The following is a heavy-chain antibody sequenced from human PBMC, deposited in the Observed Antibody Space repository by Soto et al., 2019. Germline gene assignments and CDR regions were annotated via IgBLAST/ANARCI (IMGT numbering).Heavy chain of an antibody. CDR3: ASGSYDYVCGIYRPVY. D-gene: IGHD3-16*02. Sequence: KPSETLSLTCAVYGGSFNDYYWSWIRQPPGKGLEWIGEINHSGSTKYNPSLKSRVTISVDTSKNQFSLKLSSVTAADTAVYYCASGSYDYVCGIYRPVYWGQGDLVTVSS. CDR2: INHSGST. V-gene: IGHV4-34*01. J-gene: IGHJ4*02. CDR1: GGSFNDYY.